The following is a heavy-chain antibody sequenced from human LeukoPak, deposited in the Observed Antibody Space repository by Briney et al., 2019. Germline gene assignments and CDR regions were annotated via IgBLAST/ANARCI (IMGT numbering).Heavy chain of an antibody. J-gene: IGHJ5*02. CDR3: ARVRTITIFGVVIPNWFHP. CDR1: GGSISSISYC. Sequence: SETLSLTCTVSGGSISSISYCWGWIRQPPGKGLEWIGRIYYSGSTYYNPSLKSRVTISVDTSKNPVYLKVSSVTVADKAVYYCARVRTITIFGVVIPNWFHPWGQGTLVAVSS. V-gene: IGHV4-39*07. CDR2: IYYSGST. D-gene: IGHD3-3*01.